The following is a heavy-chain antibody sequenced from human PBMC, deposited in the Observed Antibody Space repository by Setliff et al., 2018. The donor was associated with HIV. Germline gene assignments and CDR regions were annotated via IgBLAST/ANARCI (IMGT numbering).Heavy chain of an antibody. V-gene: IGHV4-4*07. CDR1: GGSLNTYY. CDR2: IYTSGST. D-gene: IGHD3-22*01. Sequence: SETLSLTCTVSGGSLNTYYWTWIRQPAGKGLEWIGRIYTSGSTNYNPSLKSRVTMSVDPSKNQFSLKLTSVTAADTAVYYCARENYDNNGYGAFDIWGQGTTVTVS. CDR3: ARENYDNNGYGAFDI. J-gene: IGHJ3*02.